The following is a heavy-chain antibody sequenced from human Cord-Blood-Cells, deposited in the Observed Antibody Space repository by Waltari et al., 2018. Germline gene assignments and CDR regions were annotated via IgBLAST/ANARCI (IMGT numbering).Heavy chain of an antibody. D-gene: IGHD2-2*01. Sequence: VQLVQSGAEVKQPGASVKVSCKVSGYTLTELSMNRVRQAPGKGLELMGGFDPEDGETIYAQKFQGRVTMTEDTSTDTAYMELSSLRSEDTAVYYCATSRYCSSTSCYAFDIWGQGTMVTVSS. V-gene: IGHV1-24*01. CDR3: ATSRYCSSTSCYAFDI. CDR1: GYTLTELS. J-gene: IGHJ3*02. CDR2: FDPEDGET.